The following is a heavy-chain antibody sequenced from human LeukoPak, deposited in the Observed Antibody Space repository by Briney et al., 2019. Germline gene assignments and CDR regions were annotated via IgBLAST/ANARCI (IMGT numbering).Heavy chain of an antibody. D-gene: IGHD1-26*01. CDR2: VYNSGST. CDR1: GGSISNYY. Sequence: PSETLSLTCTVSGGSISNYYWSWIRQPPGKGLEWLGYVYNSGSTHYNPSLKSRVTISADTSKNQFSLTLTSVTAADTAVYYCARSGGTWSYNYWGQGTLVTVSS. V-gene: IGHV4-59*01. J-gene: IGHJ4*02. CDR3: ARSGGTWSYNY.